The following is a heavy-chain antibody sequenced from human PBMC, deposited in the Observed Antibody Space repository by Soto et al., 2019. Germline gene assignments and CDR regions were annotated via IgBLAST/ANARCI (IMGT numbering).Heavy chain of an antibody. Sequence: SETLSLTCAVYGGSFSGYYWSWIRQPPGKGLEWTGEINHSGSTNYNPSLKSRVTISVDTSKNQFSLKLSSVTAADTAVYYCAISRRTYYDILAGYYWLGNFDYWGQGTLVTVSS. CDR1: GGSFSGYY. CDR2: INHSGST. CDR3: AISRRTYYDILAGYYWLGNFDY. J-gene: IGHJ4*02. D-gene: IGHD3-9*01. V-gene: IGHV4-34*01.